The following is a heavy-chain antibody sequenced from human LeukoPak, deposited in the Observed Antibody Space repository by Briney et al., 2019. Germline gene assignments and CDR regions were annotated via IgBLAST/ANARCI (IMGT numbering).Heavy chain of an antibody. CDR3: ARDVVVVAATPHYFDY. CDR1: GGSFSGYY. V-gene: IGHV4-34*01. Sequence: PSETLSLTCAVYGGSFSGYYWSWIRQPPAKGLEWIGEINHSGSTNYNPSLKSRVTISVDTSKNQFSLKLSSVTAADTAVYYCARDVVVVAATPHYFDYWGQGTLVTVSS. CDR2: INHSGST. D-gene: IGHD2-15*01. J-gene: IGHJ4*02.